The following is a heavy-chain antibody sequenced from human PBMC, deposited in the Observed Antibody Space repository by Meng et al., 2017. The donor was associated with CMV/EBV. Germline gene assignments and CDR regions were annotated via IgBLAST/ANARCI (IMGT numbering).Heavy chain of an antibody. D-gene: IGHD2-2*01. Sequence: SETLSLTCAVYGGSFSGYYWSWIRQPPGKGLEWIGEINHSGSTNYNPSLKSRVTISVDTSKNQFSLKLSSVTAADTAVYYCGRGFFLRYCSSTSSSRTDGMDVWGQGTTVTVSS. CDR3: GRGFFLRYCSSTSSSRTDGMDV. CDR2: INHSGST. V-gene: IGHV4-34*01. CDR1: GGSFSGYY. J-gene: IGHJ6*02.